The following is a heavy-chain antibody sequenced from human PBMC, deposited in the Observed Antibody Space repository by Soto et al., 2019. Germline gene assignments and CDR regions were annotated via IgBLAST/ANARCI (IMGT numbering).Heavy chain of an antibody. CDR1: GFTFSSYA. Sequence: GGSLRLSCAASGFTFSSYAMSWVRQAPGKGLEWVSAISGSGAGTYYADSVKGRFTISRDNSKNTLYLQMNSLRAEDTAVYYCAKGDQYAYGSFGYWGQGTPVTVSS. V-gene: IGHV3-23*01. CDR3: AKGDQYAYGSFGY. J-gene: IGHJ4*02. CDR2: ISGSGAGT. D-gene: IGHD3-10*01.